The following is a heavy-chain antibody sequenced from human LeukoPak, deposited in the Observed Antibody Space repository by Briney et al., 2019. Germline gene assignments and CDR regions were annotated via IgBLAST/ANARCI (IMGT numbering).Heavy chain of an antibody. V-gene: IGHV4-39*07. CDR3: AREADYYDSSDFEAN. D-gene: IGHD3-22*01. CDR2: IYYSGST. J-gene: IGHJ4*02. Sequence: TSETLSLTCTVSGGSISSSSYHWGWIRQPPGKGLEWIGSIYYSGSTYYNPSLKSRVTISVDTSKNQFSLKLSSVTAADTAVYYCAREADYYDSSDFEANWGQGTLVTVSS. CDR1: GGSISSSSYH.